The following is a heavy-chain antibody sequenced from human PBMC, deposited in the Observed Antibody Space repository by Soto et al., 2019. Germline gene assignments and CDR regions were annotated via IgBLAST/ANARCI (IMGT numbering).Heavy chain of an antibody. CDR1: GFTFTSSA. Sequence: ASVKVSCKASGFTFTSSAVRWVRQARGQRLEWIGWIVVGSGNTNYAQKFQERVTITRDMSTSTAYMELSSLRSEDTAVYYCAADLRGRYYYDSSGYYYYYGMDVWGQGTTVTVSS. CDR2: IVVGSGNT. V-gene: IGHV1-58*01. J-gene: IGHJ6*02. CDR3: AADLRGRYYYDSSGYYYYYGMDV. D-gene: IGHD3-22*01.